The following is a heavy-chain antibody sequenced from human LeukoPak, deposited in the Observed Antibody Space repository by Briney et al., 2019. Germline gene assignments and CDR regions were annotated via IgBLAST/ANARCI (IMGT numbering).Heavy chain of an antibody. J-gene: IGHJ4*02. V-gene: IGHV3-21*01. CDR3: AREEGGYSGYGPPDY. CDR1: GFTFSSYS. D-gene: IGHD5-12*01. Sequence: GGSLRLSCAASGFTFSSYSMNWVRQSPGKGLEWVSSISSSSSYIYYADSVKGRFTISRDNAKNSLYLQMNGLRAEDTAVYYCAREEGGYSGYGPPDYWGQGTLVTVSS. CDR2: ISSSSSYI.